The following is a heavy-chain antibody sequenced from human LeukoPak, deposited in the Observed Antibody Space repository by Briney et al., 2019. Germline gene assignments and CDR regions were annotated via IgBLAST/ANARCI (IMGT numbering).Heavy chain of an antibody. J-gene: IGHJ4*02. CDR1: GFTFSTYW. CDR2: IKQDGSEK. V-gene: IGHV3-7*01. CDR3: GYGGWFFSF. Sequence: PGGSLRLSCAASGFTFSTYWMSWVRQAPGKGLEWVANIKQDGSEKNYVDSVKGRFTISRDNAKYSLYLQMNSLRAEDTAVYYCGYGGWFFSFWGQGTLVTVSS. D-gene: IGHD4-23*01.